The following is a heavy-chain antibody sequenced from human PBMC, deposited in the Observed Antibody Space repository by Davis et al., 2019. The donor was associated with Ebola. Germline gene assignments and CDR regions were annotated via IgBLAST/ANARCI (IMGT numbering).Heavy chain of an antibody. V-gene: IGHV1-8*01. CDR3: ARGILRFLEWFYYGMDV. CDR2: MNPNSGNT. D-gene: IGHD3-3*01. Sequence: ASVKVSCKASGYTFTSYDINWVRQATGQGLEWMGWMNPNSGNTGYAQKFQGRVTMTRNTSISTAYMELSSLRSEDTAVYYCARGILRFLEWFYYGMDVWGQGTTVTVSS. CDR1: GYTFTSYD. J-gene: IGHJ6*02.